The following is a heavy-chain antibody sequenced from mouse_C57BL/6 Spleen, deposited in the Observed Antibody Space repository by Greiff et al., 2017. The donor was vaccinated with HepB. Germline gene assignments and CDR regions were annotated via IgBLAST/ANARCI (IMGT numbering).Heavy chain of an antibody. CDR2: INPGSGGT. V-gene: IGHV1-54*01. CDR3: ARGWLRRGAWFAY. CDR1: GYAFTNYL. D-gene: IGHD2-2*01. Sequence: VKVVESGAELVRPGTSVKVSCKASGYAFTNYLIEWVKQRPGQGLEWIGVINPGSGGTNYNEKFKGKATLTADKSSSTAYMQLSSLTSEDSAVYFCARGWLRRGAWFAYWGQGTLVTVSA. J-gene: IGHJ3*01.